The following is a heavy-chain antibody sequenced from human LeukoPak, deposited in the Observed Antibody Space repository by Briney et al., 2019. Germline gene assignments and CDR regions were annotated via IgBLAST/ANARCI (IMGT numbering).Heavy chain of an antibody. V-gene: IGHV3-33*08. CDR3: ARDYRYYDFWSGYWNYYYGMDV. CDR2: LWYDGSNK. D-gene: IGHD3-3*01. J-gene: IGHJ6*02. Sequence: GGSLRLSCTASGFTLSSYAMSWVRQAPGKGLEWVAVLWYDGSNKYYADSVKGRFTISRDNSKNTLYLQMNSLRAEDTAVYYCARDYRYYDFWSGYWNYYYGMDVWGQGTTVTVSS. CDR1: GFTLSSYA.